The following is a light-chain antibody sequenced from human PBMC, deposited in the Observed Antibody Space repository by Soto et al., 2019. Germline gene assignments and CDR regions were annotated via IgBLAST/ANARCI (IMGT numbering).Light chain of an antibody. Sequence: QSVLTQSPSASGTPGQRVSISCSGSSSNIGSNTVSWYQHVPGTAPKLLIYSNDQRPSAVPGRFSGSKSGSSASLAISGLQSEDEADYYCATWDDSLNEVFGGGTKLTVL. V-gene: IGLV1-44*01. CDR1: SSNIGSNT. J-gene: IGLJ3*02. CDR3: ATWDDSLNEV. CDR2: SND.